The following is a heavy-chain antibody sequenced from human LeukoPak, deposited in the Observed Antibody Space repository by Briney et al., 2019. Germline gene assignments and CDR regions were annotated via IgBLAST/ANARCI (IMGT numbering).Heavy chain of an antibody. D-gene: IGHD6-19*01. CDR2: INPKSGGT. J-gene: IGHJ4*02. CDR3: ASEGQWLLGGFDY. V-gene: IGHV1-2*02. Sequence: ASVKVSCKASGYSFTGYYMHWVRQAPGQGLEWMGWINPKSGGTNYAQKFQGRVTMTRDTYSSTAYMELSRLRSDDTAVYYCASEGQWLLGGFDYWGQGTLVTVSS. CDR1: GYSFTGYY.